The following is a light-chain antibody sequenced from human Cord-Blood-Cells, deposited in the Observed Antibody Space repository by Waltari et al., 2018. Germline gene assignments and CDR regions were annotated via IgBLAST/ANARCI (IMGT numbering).Light chain of an antibody. J-gene: IGKJ3*01. Sequence: EIVLTQSPATLSLSPGERATLSCRASQSVSSYLAWYQRKPGQAPRLLIYDASNRATGIPARFSGSGSGTDVTLTISSLEPEDFAVYYCQQRSNWFTFGPGTKVDIK. CDR3: QQRSNWFT. V-gene: IGKV3-11*01. CDR1: QSVSSY. CDR2: DAS.